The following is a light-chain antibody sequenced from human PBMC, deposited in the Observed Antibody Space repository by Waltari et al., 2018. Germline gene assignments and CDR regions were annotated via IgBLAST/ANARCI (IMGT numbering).Light chain of an antibody. CDR2: KTT. V-gene: IGKV1-5*03. J-gene: IGKJ1*01. CDR1: QSVNGW. Sequence: DIQMTQSPFTLSASVGDRVPITCRASQSVNGWLAWYQQKPGKAPKLLIYKTTTLQSGVPSRFSGSGSGTEFTLTISSLQSDDFATYYCQQYKSYSVTFGQGTRVEVK. CDR3: QQYKSYSVT.